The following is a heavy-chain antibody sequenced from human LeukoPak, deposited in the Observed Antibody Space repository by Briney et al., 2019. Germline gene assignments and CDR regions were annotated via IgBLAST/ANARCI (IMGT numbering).Heavy chain of an antibody. V-gene: IGHV1-69*13. CDR3: ARCEEAVAGLTSFDY. Sequence: SVKVSCKASGGTFSSYAISWVRQAPGQGLEWMGGIIPIFGTANYAQKFQGRVTITADESTGTAYMELSSLRSEDTAVYYCARCEEAVAGLTSFDYWGQGTLVTVSS. CDR1: GGTFSSYA. CDR2: IIPIFGTA. D-gene: IGHD6-19*01. J-gene: IGHJ4*02.